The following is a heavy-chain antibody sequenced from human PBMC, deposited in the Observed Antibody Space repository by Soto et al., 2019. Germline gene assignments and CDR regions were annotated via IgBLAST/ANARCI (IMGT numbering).Heavy chain of an antibody. CDR2: INPDSGDT. D-gene: IGHD2-8*01. V-gene: IGHV1-2*02. CDR3: ARTKDFDY. J-gene: IGHJ4*02. Sequence: ASLKVSCKASGYTFSGYYIHWVRQAPGQGLEWMGWINPDSGDTKYAQKFQGRVTMTRDTSISTAYMELSRLRSDDTAMYYCARTKDFDYWGQGTLVTVSS. CDR1: GYTFSGYY.